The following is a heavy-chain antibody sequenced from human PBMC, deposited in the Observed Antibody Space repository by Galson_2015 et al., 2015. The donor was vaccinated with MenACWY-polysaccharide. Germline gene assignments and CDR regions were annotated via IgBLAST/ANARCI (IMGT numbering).Heavy chain of an antibody. D-gene: IGHD4-11*01. Sequence: CAISGDSVSSHSAVWNWIRQSPSRGLEWLGGTYCRSKCFNDYAGSVKSRITIKTDTSKNKFSLQLNSVTPEDTAVYYCTRNLDTLLTTRGGFDYWGQGTPVTVSS. CDR3: TRNLDTLLTTRGGFDY. CDR1: GDSVSSHSAV. CDR2: TYCRSKCFN. J-gene: IGHJ4*02. V-gene: IGHV6-1*01.